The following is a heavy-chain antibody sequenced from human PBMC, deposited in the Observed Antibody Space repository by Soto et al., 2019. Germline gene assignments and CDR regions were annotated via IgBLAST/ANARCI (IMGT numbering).Heavy chain of an antibody. J-gene: IGHJ4*02. D-gene: IGHD6-13*01. CDR2: IYPGDHET. V-gene: IGHV5-51*01. CDR3: ARSPRSSPYFDF. CDR1: GYTFSNFW. Sequence: GESLKISCQCSGYTFSNFWIGWVRQLPGQGLEWIGIIYPGDHETRYSPSFLGKVTISAETSINTAYLQWSSLEASDSAFYFCARSPRSSPYFDFWGQGXLVTVSS.